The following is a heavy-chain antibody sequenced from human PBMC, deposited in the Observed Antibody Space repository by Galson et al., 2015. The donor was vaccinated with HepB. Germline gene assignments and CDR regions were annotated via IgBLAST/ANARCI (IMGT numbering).Heavy chain of an antibody. CDR3: ARVGTTVTTYNWFDP. Sequence: SLRLSCAASGFTFSSYSMNWVRQAPGKGLEWVSSISSSSSYIYYADSVKGRFTISRDNAKNSLYLQMNSLRAEDTAVYYCARVGTTVTTYNWFDPWGQGTLVTVSS. D-gene: IGHD4-17*01. J-gene: IGHJ5*02. CDR2: ISSSSSYI. V-gene: IGHV3-21*01. CDR1: GFTFSSYS.